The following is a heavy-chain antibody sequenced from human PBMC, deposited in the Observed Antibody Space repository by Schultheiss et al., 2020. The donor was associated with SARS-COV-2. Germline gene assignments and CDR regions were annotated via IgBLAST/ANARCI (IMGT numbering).Heavy chain of an antibody. J-gene: IGHJ4*02. CDR2: INPNSGGT. Sequence: ASVKVSCKASGYTFTGYYMHWVRQAPGQGLEWMGRINPNSGGTNYAQKFQGRVTMTRDTSISRAYMELSRLRSDDTAVYYCARDGVAAADTGGYWGQGTLVTVSS. CDR3: ARDGVAAADTGGY. V-gene: IGHV1-2*06. CDR1: GYTFTGYY. D-gene: IGHD6-13*01.